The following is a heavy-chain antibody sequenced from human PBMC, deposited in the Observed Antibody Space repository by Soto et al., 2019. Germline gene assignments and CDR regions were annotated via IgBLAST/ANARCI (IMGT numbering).Heavy chain of an antibody. Sequence: SETLSLTCTVSGGSVSSGSYYWSWIRQPPGKGLEWIGYIYYSGSTNYNPSLKSRVTISVDTSKNQFSLKLSSVTAADTAVYYCARDRGYDGYYYYGMDVWGQGTTVTVSS. V-gene: IGHV4-61*01. J-gene: IGHJ6*02. D-gene: IGHD5-12*01. CDR2: IYYSGST. CDR3: ARDRGYDGYYYYGMDV. CDR1: GGSVSSGSYY.